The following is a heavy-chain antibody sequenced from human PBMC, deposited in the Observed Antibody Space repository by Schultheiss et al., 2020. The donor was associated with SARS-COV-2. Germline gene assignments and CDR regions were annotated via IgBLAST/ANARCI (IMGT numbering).Heavy chain of an antibody. CDR3: AKDLLEVGAMVSH. J-gene: IGHJ4*02. Sequence: GGSLRLSCAASGFTFSSYAMYWVRQAPGNGLEWVAVISYDGSNKDYADSVKGRFTISRDKSKNTVFLQMNSLRSEDTAVYYCAKDLLEVGAMVSHWGQGTLVTVSS. CDR1: GFTFSSYA. CDR2: ISYDGSNK. D-gene: IGHD1-26*01. V-gene: IGHV3-30*04.